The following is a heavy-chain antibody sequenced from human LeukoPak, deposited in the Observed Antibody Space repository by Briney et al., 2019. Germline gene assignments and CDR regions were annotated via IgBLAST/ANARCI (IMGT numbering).Heavy chain of an antibody. V-gene: IGHV3-48*03. D-gene: IGHD3-10*01. CDR3: ARELLGFGELEFDY. CDR2: ISSSGSTI. Sequence: GGSLRLSCAASGFTFSSYAMSWVRQAPGKGLEWVSYISSSGSTIYYADSVKGRFTISRDNAKNSLYLQMNSLRAEDTAVYYCARELLGFGELEFDYWGQGTLVTVSS. J-gene: IGHJ4*02. CDR1: GFTFSSYA.